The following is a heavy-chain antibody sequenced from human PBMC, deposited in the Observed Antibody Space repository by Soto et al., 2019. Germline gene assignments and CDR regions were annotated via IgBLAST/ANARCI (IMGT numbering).Heavy chain of an antibody. CDR1: EFTFSSYE. CDR2: ISSSGSTI. J-gene: IGHJ6*02. V-gene: IGHV3-48*03. Sequence: EVHLLESGGDLAQPGGSLRLSCAASEFTFSSYEMNWVRQAPGKGLEWVSYISSSGSTIYYADSVKGRFTISRDNAKNSLYLQMNSLRAEDTAVYYCARDRGGFCSGGSCSYYGMDVWGQGTTVTVSS. D-gene: IGHD2-15*01. CDR3: ARDRGGFCSGGSCSYYGMDV.